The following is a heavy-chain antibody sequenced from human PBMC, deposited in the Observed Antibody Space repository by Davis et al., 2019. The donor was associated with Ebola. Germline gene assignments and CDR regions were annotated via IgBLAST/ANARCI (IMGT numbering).Heavy chain of an antibody. J-gene: IGHJ6*02. CDR2: ISSDGSYT. D-gene: IGHD2-2*01. Sequence: PGGSLRLSCVASGFAFRNYWMHWVRQAPGKGLEWVSRISSDGSYTTHADSVRGRFTMSRDNAKNSLFLQMDSLRAEDTALYYCAKAGGTYCSSTSCYYYYGMDVWGQGTKVAVSS. CDR1: GFAFRNYW. V-gene: IGHV3-74*03. CDR3: AKAGGTYCSSTSCYYYYGMDV.